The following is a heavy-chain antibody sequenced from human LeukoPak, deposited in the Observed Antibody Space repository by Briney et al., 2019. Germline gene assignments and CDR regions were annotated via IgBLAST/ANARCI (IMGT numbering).Heavy chain of an antibody. Sequence: TGGSLRLSRAASGFTFSDYYMSWIRQAPGKGLECVSYISSSGSPIYYADSVKGRFTISRDNAKNSLYLQMNSLRAEDTAVYYCARERGTVTTSVSLNYWGQGTLVTVSS. CDR1: GFTFSDYY. D-gene: IGHD4-17*01. V-gene: IGHV3-11*04. CDR3: ARERGTVTTSVSLNY. CDR2: ISSSGSPI. J-gene: IGHJ4*02.